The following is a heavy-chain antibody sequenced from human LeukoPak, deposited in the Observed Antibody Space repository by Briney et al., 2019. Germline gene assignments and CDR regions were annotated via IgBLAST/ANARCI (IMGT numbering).Heavy chain of an antibody. V-gene: IGHV4-59*08. Sequence: KPGGSLRLSCTASGFTFSGFNIHWVRQAPGRGLEWIGYIYYSGSTNYNPSLKSRVTISVDTSKNQFSLKLSSVTAADTAVYYCARAEGTTLTFDYWGQGTLVTVSS. CDR1: GFTFSGFN. D-gene: IGHD1-7*01. CDR3: ARAEGTTLTFDY. CDR2: IYYSGST. J-gene: IGHJ4*02.